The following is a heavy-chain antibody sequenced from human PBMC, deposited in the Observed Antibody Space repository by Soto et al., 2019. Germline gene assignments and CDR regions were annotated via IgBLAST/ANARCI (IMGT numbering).Heavy chain of an antibody. Sequence: PSETLSLTCTVSGGSISSGGYYWSWIRQHPGKGLEWIWYIYYSGSTYYNPSLKSRVTISVDTSKNQFSLKLSSVTAADTAVYYCARDKLLVGAKSLSYYYYGMDVWGQGTTVTVSS. V-gene: IGHV4-31*03. J-gene: IGHJ6*02. CDR1: GGSISSGGYY. D-gene: IGHD1-26*01. CDR2: IYYSGST. CDR3: ARDKLLVGAKSLSYYYYGMDV.